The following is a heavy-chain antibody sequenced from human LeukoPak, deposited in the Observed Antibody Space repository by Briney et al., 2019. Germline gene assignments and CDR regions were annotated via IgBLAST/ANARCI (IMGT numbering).Heavy chain of an antibody. Sequence: PGGSLRLSCAASGFTFSDYYVSWIRQALGRGLEWVSYISNSGTTRYYADSVKGRFTISRDNAKNSLYLQMNSLRAEDTAVYYCARDQTGITVAATGWFDPWGQGTLVTVSS. CDR2: ISNSGTTR. V-gene: IGHV3-11*04. CDR3: ARDQTGITVAATGWFDP. D-gene: IGHD6-19*01. J-gene: IGHJ5*02. CDR1: GFTFSDYY.